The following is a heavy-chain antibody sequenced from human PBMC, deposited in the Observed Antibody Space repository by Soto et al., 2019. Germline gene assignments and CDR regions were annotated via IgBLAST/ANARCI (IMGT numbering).Heavy chain of an antibody. CDR3: ARGGGTYYYGSGSQPNWFDP. V-gene: IGHV4-59*01. Sequence: SEALSLTCTVSGGSISRYYWSWIRQPPGKGLEWIGYIYYSGITNYNPSLKCRVTISVDTSKNQFSLKLSSVTAADTAVYYCARGGGTYYYGSGSQPNWFDPWGQGTLVTASS. CDR2: IYYSGIT. J-gene: IGHJ5*02. D-gene: IGHD3-10*01. CDR1: GGSISRYY.